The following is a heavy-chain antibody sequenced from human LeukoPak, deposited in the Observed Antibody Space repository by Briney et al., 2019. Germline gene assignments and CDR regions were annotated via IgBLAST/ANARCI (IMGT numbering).Heavy chain of an antibody. Sequence: SETLSLTCTVSGGSISNYYWNWVRQPPGKGLEWIGYIYYSGSTNYNPSLKSRVTISVDTSRNQFSLKLSSVTAADTAVYYCARQGGYSSSPDFWGQGTLVTVSS. J-gene: IGHJ4*02. CDR3: ARQGGYSSSPDF. CDR2: IYYSGST. V-gene: IGHV4-59*08. CDR1: GGSISNYY. D-gene: IGHD2-2*01.